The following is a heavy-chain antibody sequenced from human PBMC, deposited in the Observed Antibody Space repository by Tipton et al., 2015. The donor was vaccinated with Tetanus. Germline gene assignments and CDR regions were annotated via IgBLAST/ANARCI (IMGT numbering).Heavy chain of an antibody. D-gene: IGHD1-26*01. Sequence: GLVKPSETLSLTCTVSRGPISSYYWSWIRQPAGKGLEWIGHISNGNTDYAASLRSRVTLSVDTSKNHFSLRLTSVTAADTAVYYCARGLPREPFYFDYWGQGKQVIVSS. V-gene: IGHV4-4*07. CDR3: ARGLPREPFYFDY. CDR2: ISNGNT. J-gene: IGHJ4*02. CDR1: RGPISSYY.